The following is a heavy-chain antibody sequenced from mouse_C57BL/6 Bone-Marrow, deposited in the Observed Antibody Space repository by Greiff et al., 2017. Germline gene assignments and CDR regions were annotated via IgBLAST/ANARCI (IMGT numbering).Heavy chain of an antibody. J-gene: IGHJ3*01. D-gene: IGHD3-2*02. Sequence: EVHLVESGGGLVQPGGSLKLSCAASGFTFSDYGMAWVRQAPRKGPEWVAFISNLAYSIYYADTVTGRFTISRENAKNTLYLEMSSLRSEDTAMYYCARLDSSGYSGFAYWGQGTLVTVSA. CDR1: GFTFSDYG. V-gene: IGHV5-15*01. CDR2: ISNLAYSI. CDR3: ARLDSSGYSGFAY.